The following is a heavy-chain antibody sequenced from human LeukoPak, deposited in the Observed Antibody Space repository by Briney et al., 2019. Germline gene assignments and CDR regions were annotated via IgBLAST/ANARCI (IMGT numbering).Heavy chain of an antibody. Sequence: GSLRLSFAASGFTFSSYAMSWVRQAPGKGLEWVSAISGSGGSTYYADSVKGRFTISRDNSKNTLYLQMDSLRAEDTAVYYCAKHLLRGGFDPWGQGTLVTVSS. V-gene: IGHV3-23*01. CDR1: GFTFSSYA. CDR3: AKHLLRGGFDP. J-gene: IGHJ5*02. CDR2: ISGSGGST. D-gene: IGHD2-15*01.